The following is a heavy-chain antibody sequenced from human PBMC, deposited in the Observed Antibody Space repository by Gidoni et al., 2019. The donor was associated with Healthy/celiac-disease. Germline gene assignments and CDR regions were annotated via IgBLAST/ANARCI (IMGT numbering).Heavy chain of an antibody. V-gene: IGHV3-30*18. CDR1: GFTFSSYG. CDR3: AKGMWVEMATTCFDY. D-gene: IGHD2-21*01. J-gene: IGHJ4*02. CDR2: ISYDGSNK. Sequence: QVQLVESGGGVVQPGRSLRLSCAASGFTFSSYGMHWVRQAPGKGLEWVAVISYDGSNKYYADSVKGRFTISRDNSKNTLYLQMNSLRAEDTAVYYCAKGMWVEMATTCFDYWGQGTLVTVSS.